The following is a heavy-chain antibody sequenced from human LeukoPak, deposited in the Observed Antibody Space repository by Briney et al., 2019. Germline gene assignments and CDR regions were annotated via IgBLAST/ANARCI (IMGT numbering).Heavy chain of an antibody. Sequence: GESLKISFKGSGYSFTSYWIGWGRQMPGKGLEGMGIIYPGDSYTRYSPSFQGQVTISADKSISTAYLKWSSLKAEATAMYYCASSEYSSSWYSYYPLAGPIDYWGQGTLVTVSS. V-gene: IGHV5-51*01. J-gene: IGHJ4*02. CDR3: ASSEYSSSWYSYYPLAGPIDY. CDR1: GYSFTSYW. CDR2: IYPGDSYT. D-gene: IGHD6-13*01.